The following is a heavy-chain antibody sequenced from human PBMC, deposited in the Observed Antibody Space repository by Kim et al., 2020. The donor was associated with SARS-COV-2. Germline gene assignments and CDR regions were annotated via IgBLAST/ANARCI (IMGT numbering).Heavy chain of an antibody. D-gene: IGHD1-26*01. CDR3: ASGRWELLEFDY. CDR2: IYYSGST. J-gene: IGHJ4*02. CDR1: GGSVSSGSYY. V-gene: IGHV4-61*01. Sequence: SETLSLTCTVSGGSVSSGSYYWSWIRQPPGKGLEWIGYIYYSGSTNYNPSLKSRVTISVDTSKNQFSLKLSSVTAADTAVYYCASGRWELLEFDYWGQGTLVTVSS.